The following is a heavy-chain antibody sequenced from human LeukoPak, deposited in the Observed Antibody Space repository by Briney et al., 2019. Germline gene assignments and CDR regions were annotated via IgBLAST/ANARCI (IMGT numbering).Heavy chain of an antibody. J-gene: IGHJ5*02. D-gene: IGHD3-10*01. Sequence: SQTLSLTCAISGDSVSSNSAVWNWIRQSPSSGLEWLGRTYYRSKWYSDHAASVRSRITINPDTSKNQVSLQLNSVTPEDTAVYYCAYYGDPPYNWFDPWGQGTLVTVSS. CDR2: TYYRSKWYS. CDR1: GDSVSSNSAV. CDR3: AYYGDPPYNWFDP. V-gene: IGHV6-1*01.